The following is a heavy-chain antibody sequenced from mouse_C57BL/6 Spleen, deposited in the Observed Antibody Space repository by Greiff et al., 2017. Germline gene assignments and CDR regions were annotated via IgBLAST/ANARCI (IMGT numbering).Heavy chain of an antibody. CDR1: GYAFSSSW. CDR2: IYPGDGDT. Sequence: QVQLQQSGPELVKPGASVKISCKASGYAFSSSWMNWVKQRPGKGLEWIGRIYPGDGDTSYNGKFKGKATLTANKSSSTAYMQLSSLTSDDSAVYFCARASSLDYWGQGTTLTVSS. J-gene: IGHJ2*01. V-gene: IGHV1-82*01. D-gene: IGHD3-2*02. CDR3: ARASSLDY.